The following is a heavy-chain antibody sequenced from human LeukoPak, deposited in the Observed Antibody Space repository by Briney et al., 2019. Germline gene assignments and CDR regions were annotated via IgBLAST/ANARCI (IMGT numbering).Heavy chain of an antibody. V-gene: IGHV3-23*01. J-gene: IGHJ4*02. CDR1: GFTFSSYG. CDR3: AKVPTRSQRLNGITMVRGVTGY. Sequence: GGSLRLSCAASGFTFSSYGMSWVRQAPGKGLEWVSAISGSGGSTYYADSVRGRFTISRDNSKNTLYLQMNSLRAEDTAVYYCAKVPTRSQRLNGITMVRGVTGYWGQGTLVTVSS. CDR2: ISGSGGST. D-gene: IGHD3-10*01.